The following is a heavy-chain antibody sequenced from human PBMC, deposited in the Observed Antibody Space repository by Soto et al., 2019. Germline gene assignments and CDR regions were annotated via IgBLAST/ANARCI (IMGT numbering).Heavy chain of an antibody. CDR2: ISSSGSTI. D-gene: IGHD2-21*01. CDR1: GFTFSDYY. V-gene: IGHV3-11*01. CDR3: ARAAYCGGDCYYHFDY. Sequence: GGSLRLSCAASGFTFSDYYMSWIRQAPGKGLEWVSYISSSGSTIYYADSVKGRFTISRDNAKNSLYLQMNSLRAEDTALFYCARAAYCGGDCYYHFDYWGQGTLVTVSS. J-gene: IGHJ4*02.